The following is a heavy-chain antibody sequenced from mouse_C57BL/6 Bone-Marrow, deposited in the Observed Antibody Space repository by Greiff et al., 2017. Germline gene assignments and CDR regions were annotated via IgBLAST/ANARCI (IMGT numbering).Heavy chain of an antibody. D-gene: IGHD1-1*02. J-gene: IGHJ2*01. CDR1: GYTFTSYW. V-gene: IGHV1-55*01. CDR2: IYPGCGST. Sequence: QVQLQQPGAELVKPGASVKMSCKASGYTFTSYWITWVKQRPGQGLEWIGDIYPGCGSTNYNEKFKSKATLTVDTSSSASYMQLSSLTSEDSAVYYCARGSHDYWGQGTTLTVSS. CDR3: ARGSHDY.